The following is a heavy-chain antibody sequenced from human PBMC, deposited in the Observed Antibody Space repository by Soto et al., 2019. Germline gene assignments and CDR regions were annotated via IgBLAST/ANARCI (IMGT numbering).Heavy chain of an antibody. Sequence: SVKVSCKASGFTFTSSAVQWVRQARGQRLEWIGWIVVGSGNTNYAQKFQERVTITRDMSTSTAYMELSSLRSEDTAVYYCAAERITFGGVIGIFDYWGQGTLVTVS. D-gene: IGHD3-16*02. CDR2: IVVGSGNT. CDR3: AAERITFGGVIGIFDY. J-gene: IGHJ4*02. V-gene: IGHV1-58*01. CDR1: GFTFTSSA.